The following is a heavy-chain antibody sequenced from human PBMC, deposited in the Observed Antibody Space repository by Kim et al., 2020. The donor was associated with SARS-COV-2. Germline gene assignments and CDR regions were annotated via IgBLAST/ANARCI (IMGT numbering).Heavy chain of an antibody. CDR2: GGSK. CDR3: AKENWFDP. Sequence: GGSKYNANSGKGRLTISRDNSKNKLYLQMNSLRAEDTAVYYCAKENWFDPWGQGTLVTVSS. J-gene: IGHJ5*02. V-gene: IGHV3-23*01.